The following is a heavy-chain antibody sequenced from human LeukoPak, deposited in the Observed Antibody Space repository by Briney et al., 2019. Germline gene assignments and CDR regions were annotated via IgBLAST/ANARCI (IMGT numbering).Heavy chain of an antibody. CDR2: INRDGSST. D-gene: IGHD3-3*02. Sequence: PGGSLRLSCAASGFTFSRYRMHWVRQAPGKGLAWVSRINRDGSSTNYADSVKGRFTISRDNAKNTVDLQTNSLRAEDTAVYYCARGRITRSPGAYIFGYWGQGTLVTVSS. J-gene: IGHJ4*02. CDR1: GFTFSRYR. CDR3: ARGRITRSPGAYIFGY. V-gene: IGHV3-74*01.